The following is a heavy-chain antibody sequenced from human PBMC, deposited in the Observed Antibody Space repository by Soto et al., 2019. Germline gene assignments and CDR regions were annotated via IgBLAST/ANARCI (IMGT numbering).Heavy chain of an antibody. CDR3: ATYDYVWGSYRYGAFDI. V-gene: IGHV1-18*01. J-gene: IGHJ3*02. CDR1: GYTFTSYG. D-gene: IGHD3-16*02. CDR2: ISAYNGNT. Sequence: ASVKVSCKASGYTFTSYGISWVRQAPGQGLEWMGWISAYNGNTNYAQKLQGRVTMTTDTSTSTACMELRSLRSDDTAVYYCATYDYVWGSYRYGAFDIWGQGTMVTVSS.